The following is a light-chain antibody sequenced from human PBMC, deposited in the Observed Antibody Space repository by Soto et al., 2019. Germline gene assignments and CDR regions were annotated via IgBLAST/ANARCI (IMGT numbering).Light chain of an antibody. CDR3: QQRGNRPPWT. CDR2: DAS. Sequence: EIVLTQSPATLSLSPGERATLSCRASQSVSSYLAWYQQKPGQAPRLLIYDASNRATGIPARFSGSGSGTEFTLTISSLEPEDLAVYYCQQRGNRPPWTFGQGTKVDIK. V-gene: IGKV3-11*01. CDR1: QSVSSY. J-gene: IGKJ1*01.